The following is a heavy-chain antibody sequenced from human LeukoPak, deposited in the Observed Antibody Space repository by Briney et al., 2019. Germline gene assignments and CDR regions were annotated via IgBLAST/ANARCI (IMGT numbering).Heavy chain of an antibody. Sequence: PGGSLRLSCAASGFTFSSYAMSWVRQAPGKGLEWVSAISGSGGSTYYADSVKGRFTISRDNSKNTLYLQMNSLRAEDTAVYYCAKDPQYYYDSSGYYRYWGQGTLVTVSS. CDR2: ISGSGGST. D-gene: IGHD3-22*01. CDR3: AKDPQYYYDSSGYYRY. CDR1: GFTFSSYA. V-gene: IGHV3-23*01. J-gene: IGHJ4*02.